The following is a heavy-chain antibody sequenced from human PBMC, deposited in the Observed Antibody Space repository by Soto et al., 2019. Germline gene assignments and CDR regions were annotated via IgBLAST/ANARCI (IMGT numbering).Heavy chain of an antibody. CDR3: ARERVRGYYYYGMDV. CDR2: IYYSGST. Sequence: QVQLQESGPGPVKPSQTLSLTCTVSGGSISSGDYYWSWIRQPRGKGLEWIGYIYYSGSTYYNPSLKSRVTISVDTSKNQFSLKLSSVTAADTAVYYCARERVRGYYYYGMDVWGQGTTVTVSS. V-gene: IGHV4-30-4*01. CDR1: GGSISSGDYY. J-gene: IGHJ6*02. D-gene: IGHD3-10*01.